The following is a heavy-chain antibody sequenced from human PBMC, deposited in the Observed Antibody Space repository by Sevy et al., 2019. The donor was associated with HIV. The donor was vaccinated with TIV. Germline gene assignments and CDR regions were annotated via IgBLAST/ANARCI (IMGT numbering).Heavy chain of an antibody. D-gene: IGHD3-3*01. Sequence: SETLSLTCTVSGGSISSYYWSWIRQPPGKGLEWIGYIYYSGSTNYNPSLKSRVTISVDTSKNQFSLKLSSVTAADTAVYYCARVGVVYNWFDPWGQGTLVTVSS. CDR3: ARVGVVYNWFDP. CDR1: GGSISSYY. J-gene: IGHJ5*02. CDR2: IYYSGST. V-gene: IGHV4-59*01.